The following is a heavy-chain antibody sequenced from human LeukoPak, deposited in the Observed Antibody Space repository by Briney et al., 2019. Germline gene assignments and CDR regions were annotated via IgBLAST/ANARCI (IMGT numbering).Heavy chain of an antibody. CDR2: ISWTSGSI. Sequence: GGSLRLSCAASGFTFGDYAMHWVRQAPGKGLEWVSGISWTSGSIGYADSVRGRFTISRDNAKNSLYLQMNSLRGEDTALYYCAKASGQGNGPGYCSSTSCYPFDCWGQGTLVTVSS. D-gene: IGHD2-2*01. J-gene: IGHJ4*02. V-gene: IGHV3-9*01. CDR3: AKASGQGNGPGYCSSTSCYPFDC. CDR1: GFTFGDYA.